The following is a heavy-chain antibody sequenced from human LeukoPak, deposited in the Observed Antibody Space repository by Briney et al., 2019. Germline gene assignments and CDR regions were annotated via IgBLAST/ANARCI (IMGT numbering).Heavy chain of an antibody. CDR3: ARDLYGSGNYYTYFDY. CDR2: INPSGGST. D-gene: IGHD3-10*01. Sequence: GASVKVSCKASGYTFTGHSIHWVRQAPGQGLEWMGMINPSGGSTRYAEKFQGRVTMTRDTSTSTVYMELSSLRSEDTAVYYCARDLYGSGNYYTYFDYWGQGTLVTVSS. J-gene: IGHJ4*02. CDR1: GYTFTGHS. V-gene: IGHV1-46*01.